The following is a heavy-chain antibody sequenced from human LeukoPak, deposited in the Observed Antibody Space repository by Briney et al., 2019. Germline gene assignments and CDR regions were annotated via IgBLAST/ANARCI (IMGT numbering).Heavy chain of an antibody. J-gene: IGHJ4*02. Sequence: GGSLRLSCAASGFTFSSYAMSWVRQAPGRGLEWVSVISGSGGSTYYADSVKGRFTISRDNSKNTLYLQMNSLRAEDTAVYYCARVLWNGDYPRFDYWGQGTLVTVSS. CDR1: GFTFSSYA. V-gene: IGHV3-23*01. D-gene: IGHD4-17*01. CDR3: ARVLWNGDYPRFDY. CDR2: ISGSGGST.